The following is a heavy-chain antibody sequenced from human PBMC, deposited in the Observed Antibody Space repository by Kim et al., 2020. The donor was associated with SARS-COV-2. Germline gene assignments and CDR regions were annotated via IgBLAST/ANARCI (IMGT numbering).Heavy chain of an antibody. CDR2: INHSGST. V-gene: IGHV4-34*01. D-gene: IGHD3-22*01. J-gene: IGHJ4*02. CDR1: GGSFSGYY. CDR3: ARARYYDSSGYYGCDY. Sequence: SETLSLTCAVYGGSFSGYYWSWIRQPPGKGLEWIGEINHSGSTNYNPSLKSRVTISVDTSKNQFSLKLSSVTAADTAVYYCARARYYDSSGYYGCDYWGQGTLVTVSS.